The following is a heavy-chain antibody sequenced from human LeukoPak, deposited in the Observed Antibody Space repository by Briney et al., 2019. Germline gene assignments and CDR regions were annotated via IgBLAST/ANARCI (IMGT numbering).Heavy chain of an antibody. CDR3: ARAPGYSSGWYNY. V-gene: IGHV4-59*01. J-gene: IGHJ4*02. CDR2: IYYSGST. CDR1: GGSISSDY. Sequence: SETLSLTCNVSGGSISSDYWSWIRQPPRKGLEWIGYIYYSGSTNYNPSLKSRVTISVDTSKNQFSLKLSSVTAADTAVYYCARAPGYSSGWYNYWGQGTLVTVSS. D-gene: IGHD6-19*01.